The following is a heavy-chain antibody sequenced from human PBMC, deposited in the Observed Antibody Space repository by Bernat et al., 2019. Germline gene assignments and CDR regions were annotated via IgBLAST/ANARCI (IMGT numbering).Heavy chain of an antibody. Sequence: QLQLQESGPGLVKPSETLSLTCAVSGGSISSSNWWSWVRQPPGKGLEWIGEIYHNGRTNYNPSLKSRVTISVDKSKNQFSLKLSSVTAADTAVYYCAREGDVDTAMFDCWGQGTLVTVSS. D-gene: IGHD5-18*01. CDR1: GGSISSSNW. CDR2: IYHNGRT. CDR3: AREGDVDTAMFDC. V-gene: IGHV4-4*02. J-gene: IGHJ4*02.